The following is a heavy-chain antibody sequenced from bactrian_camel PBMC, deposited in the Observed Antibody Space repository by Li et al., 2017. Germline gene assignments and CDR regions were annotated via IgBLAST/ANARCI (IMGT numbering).Heavy chain of an antibody. D-gene: IGHD3*01. Sequence: HVQLVESGGGSVQAGGSLTLSCAASGSSVSRHCMGWFRQAPGKEREGVAFIHTGGGSAYYADSVRGRLTISQDTAKNTLYLQMNTLKPEDTAMYYCAAWSGPSFTCGLDAWLRLPFEYSYWGQGTQVTVS. J-gene: IGHJ4*01. V-gene: IGHV3S54*01. CDR2: IHTGGGSA. CDR3: AAWSGPSFTCGLDAWLRLPFEYSY. CDR1: GSSVSRHC.